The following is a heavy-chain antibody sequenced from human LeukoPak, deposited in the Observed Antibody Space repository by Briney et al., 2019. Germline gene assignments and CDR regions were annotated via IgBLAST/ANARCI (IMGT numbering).Heavy chain of an antibody. Sequence: ETLSLTCTVSGDSISGSSYYWGWIRQPPGKGLEWIGSIYYSGSTYFNPSLKSRVTISVDTPKNQFSLKLNSVTAADTAVYYCARLWGIADWVFDFWGQGTMVSVSS. CDR3: ARLWGIADWVFDF. CDR2: IYYSGST. D-gene: IGHD6-13*01. V-gene: IGHV4-39*01. CDR1: GDSISGSSYY. J-gene: IGHJ3*01.